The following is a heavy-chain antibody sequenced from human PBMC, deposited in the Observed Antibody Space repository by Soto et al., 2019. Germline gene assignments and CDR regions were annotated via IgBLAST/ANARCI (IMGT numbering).Heavy chain of an antibody. J-gene: IGHJ5*02. CDR3: AKGQGQVSRPQIFDP. CDR1: GFTFSSYG. Sequence: GGSLRLSCAASGFTFSSYGMHWVRQAPGKGLEWVAVKTNDGSNKYYADSVKGRFTISRDNSKNTLYLQMNSLRAEDTAVYYCAKGQGQVSRPQIFDPWGQGTLVTVSS. CDR2: KTNDGSNK. V-gene: IGHV3-30*18.